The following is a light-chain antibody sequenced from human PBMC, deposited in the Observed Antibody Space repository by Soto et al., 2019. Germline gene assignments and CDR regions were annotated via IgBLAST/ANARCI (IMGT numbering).Light chain of an antibody. Sequence: EIVFTQSPGTLSLSPGERATLTCRASQSVSGAYLAWYQQKLGQAPRLIIYDASSRETGIPERFSGSGGGTECTRPISRLEPEDFEVVFCQQYGNSPRTFGQGTKVDIK. V-gene: IGKV3-20*01. CDR1: QSVSGAY. CDR3: QQYGNSPRT. CDR2: DAS. J-gene: IGKJ1*01.